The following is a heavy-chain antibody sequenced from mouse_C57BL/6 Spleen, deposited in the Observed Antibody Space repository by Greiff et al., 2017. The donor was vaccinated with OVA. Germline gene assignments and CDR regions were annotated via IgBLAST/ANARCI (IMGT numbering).Heavy chain of an antibody. V-gene: IGHV1-64*01. CDR1: GYTFTSYW. J-gene: IGHJ4*01. CDR3: ARGSSYGGMDY. CDR2: IHPNSGST. Sequence: QVQLQQPGAELVKPGASVKLSCKASGYTFTSYWMHWVKQRPGQGLEWIGMIHPNSGSTNYNEKFKSKATLTVDKSSSTAYMQLSSLTSEDAAVYYCARGSSYGGMDYWGQGTSVTVSS. D-gene: IGHD1-1*02.